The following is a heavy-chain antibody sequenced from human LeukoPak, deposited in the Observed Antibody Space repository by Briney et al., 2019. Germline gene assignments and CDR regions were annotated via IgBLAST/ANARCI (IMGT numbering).Heavy chain of an antibody. CDR3: ARDTYYYDSSGYSYYYYYYMDV. J-gene: IGHJ6*03. V-gene: IGHV4-39*07. CDR1: GGSISSSSYY. CDR2: IYYSGST. Sequence: PSETLSLTCTVSGGSISSSSYYWGWIRQPPGKGLEWIGSIYYSGSTYYNPSLKSRVTISVDTSKNQFSLKLSSVTAADTAVYYCARDTYYYDSSGYSYYYYYYMDVWGKGTTVTVSS. D-gene: IGHD3-22*01.